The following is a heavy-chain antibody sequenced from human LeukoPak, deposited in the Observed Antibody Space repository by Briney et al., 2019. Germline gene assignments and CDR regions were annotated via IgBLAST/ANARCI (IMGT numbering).Heavy chain of an antibody. V-gene: IGHV1-8*01. Sequence: ASVKVSCKASGYTFTSYDINWVRQATGQGLEWMGWMNPNSGNTGYAQKFQGRVTMTRNTSISTAYMELSSLRSEDTAVYYCARGSVVVAATHYYCGMDVWGQGTTVTVSS. CDR2: MNPNSGNT. CDR1: GYTFTSYD. D-gene: IGHD2-15*01. CDR3: ARGSVVVAATHYYCGMDV. J-gene: IGHJ6*02.